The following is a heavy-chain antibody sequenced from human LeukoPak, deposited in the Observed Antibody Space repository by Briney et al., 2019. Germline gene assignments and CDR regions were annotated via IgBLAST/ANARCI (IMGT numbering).Heavy chain of an antibody. J-gene: IGHJ4*02. V-gene: IGHV3-23*01. D-gene: IGHD2-15*01. CDR1: GFTFSSSA. CDR3: ARQLGYCSDGSCYFPY. Sequence: GGSLRLSCAASGFTFSSSAMSWVRQAPGKGLEWVSAISNNGGYTYYADSVQGRFTISGDNSKSTLCLQMNSLRAEDTAVYYCARQLGYCSDGSCYFPYWGQGTLVTVSS. CDR2: ISNNGGYT.